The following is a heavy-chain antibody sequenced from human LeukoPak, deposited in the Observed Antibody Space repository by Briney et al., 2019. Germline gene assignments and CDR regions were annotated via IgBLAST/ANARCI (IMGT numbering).Heavy chain of an antibody. Sequence: AGGSLRLSCAASGFTFSSYAMSWVRQAPGKGLEWVSAISGSGGSTYYADSVKGRFTISRDNSKNTLYLQMNSLRAEDTAVYYCAKGIYSGSLRLYYFDYWGQGTLVTVSS. CDR3: AKGIYSGSLRLYYFDY. CDR2: ISGSGGST. V-gene: IGHV3-23*01. CDR1: GFTFSSYA. D-gene: IGHD1-26*01. J-gene: IGHJ4*02.